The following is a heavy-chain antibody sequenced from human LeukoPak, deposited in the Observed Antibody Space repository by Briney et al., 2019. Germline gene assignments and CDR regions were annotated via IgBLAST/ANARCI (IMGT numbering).Heavy chain of an antibody. D-gene: IGHD3-9*01. CDR1: GDSISSYY. CDR2: IYYSGST. Sequence: SETLSLTCTVSGDSISSYYWSWIRQPPGKGLEWIGYIYYSGSTNYNPSPKSRVTISVDTSKNQFSPKLSSVTAADTAVYYCARHDLLTGYYFDYWGQGTLVTVSS. V-gene: IGHV4-59*01. CDR3: ARHDLLTGYYFDY. J-gene: IGHJ4*02.